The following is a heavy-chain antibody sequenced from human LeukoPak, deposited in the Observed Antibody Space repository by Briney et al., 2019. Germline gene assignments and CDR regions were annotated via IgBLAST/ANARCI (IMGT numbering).Heavy chain of an antibody. CDR2: INGDGSST. D-gene: IGHD3-10*01. CDR1: GFTFSNYW. V-gene: IGHV3-74*01. CDR3: ARDPYGSGRY. J-gene: IGHJ4*02. Sequence: GGSLRLSCAASGFTFSNYWMHWVRQAPGKGLGWVSRINGDGSSTSYADSVKGRFTISRDNAKNTLYLQMDSLRAEDTAVYYCARDPYGSGRYWGQGTRVTVSS.